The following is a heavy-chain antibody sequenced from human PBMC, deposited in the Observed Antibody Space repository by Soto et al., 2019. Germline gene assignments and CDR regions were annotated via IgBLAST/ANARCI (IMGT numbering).Heavy chain of an antibody. V-gene: IGHV3-23*01. J-gene: IGHJ4*02. CDR2: ITDNGGST. Sequence: PGGSLRLSCAASGFPFSRDGMSLVRQAPGKGLEWVSLITDNGGSTYYADSVKGRFTISSDNTKNTLFLQMNSLRAEDKAVYYCAKERANQTAFDYWRQGARVTISS. CDR1: GFPFSRDG. CDR3: AKERANQTAFDY.